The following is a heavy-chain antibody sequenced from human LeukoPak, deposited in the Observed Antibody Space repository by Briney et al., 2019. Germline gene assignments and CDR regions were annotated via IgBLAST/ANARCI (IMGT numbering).Heavy chain of an antibody. V-gene: IGHV6-1*01. CDR2: TYYRSKWYN. D-gene: IGHD1-7*01. CDR1: GDSFSSNSAA. J-gene: IGHJ4*02. Sequence: SQTLSLTCAISGDSFSSNSAAWNWLRQSPSRGLEWLGRTYYRSKWYNDYAVSVKSRITINPDTSKNQFSLQLNSVTPEDTAVYYCARGNWNYGLQFVSTIDYWGQGTLVTVSS. CDR3: ARGNWNYGLQFVSTIDY.